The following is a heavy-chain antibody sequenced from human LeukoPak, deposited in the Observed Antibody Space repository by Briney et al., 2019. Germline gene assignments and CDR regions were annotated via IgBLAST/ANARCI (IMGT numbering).Heavy chain of an antibody. CDR3: SRRFDC. CDR1: GFTFSSYA. CDR2: ISGSGGIT. J-gene: IGHJ4*02. V-gene: IGHV3-23*01. Sequence: GGSLRLSCGASGFTFSSYAMSWARQAPGKGLEWVSAISGSGGITYYADSAKGRFTISRDNAKNSLDLQMNSLRDEDTAVYYCSRRFDCWGQGTLVTVSS.